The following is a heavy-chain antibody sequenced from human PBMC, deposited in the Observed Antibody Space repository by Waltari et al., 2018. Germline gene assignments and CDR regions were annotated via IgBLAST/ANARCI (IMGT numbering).Heavy chain of an antibody. D-gene: IGHD2-21*01. CDR1: GFTSFNYF. J-gene: IGHJ4*02. Sequence: EVQLVESGGGLVQPGGSLRLSCAASGFTSFNYFISWVRQAPGQGLEWISASSDGGVYTYYADSVEGRFTISRDSSKNTIYLQMNSLRVEDTALYYCAKGFEDLLPFDHWGQGTQVTVSS. V-gene: IGHV3-23*04. CDR3: AKGFEDLLPFDH. CDR2: SSDGGVYT.